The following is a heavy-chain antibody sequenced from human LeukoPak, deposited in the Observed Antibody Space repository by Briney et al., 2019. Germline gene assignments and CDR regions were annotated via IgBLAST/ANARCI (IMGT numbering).Heavy chain of an antibody. CDR1: GYTFTSYD. V-gene: IGHV1-8*01. CDR3: AIYGGDYAATPGY. Sequence: GASVKVSCKASGYTFTSYDINWVRQATGQGLEWMGWMNPNSGNTGYAQKFQGRVTMTRNTSISTAYMELSSLRSEETAVYYCAIYGGDYAATPGYWGQGTLVTVSS. CDR2: MNPNSGNT. D-gene: IGHD4-17*01. J-gene: IGHJ4*02.